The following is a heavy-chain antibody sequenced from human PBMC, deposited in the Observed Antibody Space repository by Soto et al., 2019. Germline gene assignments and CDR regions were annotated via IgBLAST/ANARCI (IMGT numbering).Heavy chain of an antibody. J-gene: IGHJ6*02. CDR1: GGTFSSYA. D-gene: IGHD3-10*01. CDR2: IIPIFGTA. V-gene: IGHV1-69*06. CDR3: AREVYYYGSGSPYYYYGMDV. Sequence: KVSCKASGGTFSSYAISWVRQAPGQGLEWMGGIIPIFGTANYAQKFQGRVTITADKSTSTAYMELSSLRSEDTAVYYCAREVYYYGSGSPYYYYGMDVWGQGTTVTVSS.